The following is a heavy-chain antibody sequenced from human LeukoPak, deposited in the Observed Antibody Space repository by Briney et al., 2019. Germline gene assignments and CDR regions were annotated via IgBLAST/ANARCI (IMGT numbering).Heavy chain of an antibody. D-gene: IGHD2-15*01. V-gene: IGHV4-39*01. CDR3: ATHDHPPATLDY. J-gene: IGHJ4*02. CDR2: IYYTGTT. CDR1: GGSISSSSYY. Sequence: SETLSLTCTVSGGSISSSSYYWGWIRQPPGKGLEWIGSIYYTGTTYYNPSLKSRVTISVDTSKNQFSLKLSSATAADTAVYYCATHDHPPATLDYWGQGTLVTVSS.